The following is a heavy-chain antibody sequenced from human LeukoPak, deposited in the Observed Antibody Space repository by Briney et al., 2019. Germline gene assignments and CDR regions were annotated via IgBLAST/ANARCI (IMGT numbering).Heavy chain of an antibody. J-gene: IGHJ4*02. CDR2: ISDGGSTT. D-gene: IGHD3-22*01. Sequence: GGSLRLSCAASGFTFSSYWMHWVRQAPGKGLVWVSRISDGGSTTTYADSVKGRFTISRDSAKNTLYLQMNGLRAEDTAVYYCSRSAYYDGSGNYYDYWGQGTLVTVSS. V-gene: IGHV3-74*01. CDR3: SRSAYYDGSGNYYDY. CDR1: GFTFSSYW.